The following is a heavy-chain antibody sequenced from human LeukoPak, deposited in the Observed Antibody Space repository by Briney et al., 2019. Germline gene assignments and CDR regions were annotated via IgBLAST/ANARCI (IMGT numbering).Heavy chain of an antibody. CDR1: GFTFRDYW. Sequence: PGGSLRLSCVASGFTFRDYWMSWVHQAPGKGLEGVGNIKQGGGEKYYGDSVKGRFIISRDNDKNSLFLQIHRLRAEDTAVYYCASGMIEYDYWGQGTLVTVSS. D-gene: IGHD3-22*01. J-gene: IGHJ4*02. CDR3: ASGMIEYDY. CDR2: IKQGGGEK. V-gene: IGHV3-7*01.